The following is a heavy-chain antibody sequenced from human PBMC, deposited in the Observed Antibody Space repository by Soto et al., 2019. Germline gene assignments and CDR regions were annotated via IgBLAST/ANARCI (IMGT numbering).Heavy chain of an antibody. D-gene: IGHD3-22*01. J-gene: IGHJ3*02. CDR2: IDPSDSYT. CDR3: ASPLGYYDSSGLRRDAFDI. V-gene: IGHV5-10-1*01. CDR1: GYSFTSYW. Sequence: GESLKISCKGSGYSFTSYWTSWVRQMPGKGLEWMGRIDPSDSYTNYSPSFQGHVTISADKSISTAYLQWSSLKASDTAMYYCASPLGYYDSSGLRRDAFDIWGQGTMVTVSS.